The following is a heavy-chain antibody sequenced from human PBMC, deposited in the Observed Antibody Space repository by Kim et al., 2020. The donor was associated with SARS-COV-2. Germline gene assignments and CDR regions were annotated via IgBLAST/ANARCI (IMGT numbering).Heavy chain of an antibody. CDR2: IYYSGST. V-gene: IGHV4-59*08. D-gene: IGHD3-10*01. J-gene: IGHJ3*02. CDR3: ARHRIRPYYYGSGSYSKSGPGAFDI. CDR1: GGSISSYY. Sequence: SETLSLTCTVSGGSISSYYWSWIRQPPGKGLEWIGYIYYSGSTNYNPSLKSRVTISVDTSKNQFSLKLSSVTAADTAVYYCARHRIRPYYYGSGSYSKSGPGAFDIWGQGTMVTVSS.